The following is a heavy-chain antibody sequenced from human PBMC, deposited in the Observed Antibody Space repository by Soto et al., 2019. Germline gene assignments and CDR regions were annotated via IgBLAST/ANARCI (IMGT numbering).Heavy chain of an antibody. CDR1: GYAFTNDD. D-gene: IGHD5-18*01. V-gene: IGHV1-8*01. CDR2: MNPGSGDT. CDR3: ARMASFGSLNWFDP. J-gene: IGHJ5*02. Sequence: GASVKGSCKAAGYAFTNDDVTWVRQATGQGLEWMGWMNPGSGDTGYAQKFQGRVTMTRNISIATAYMELSSLRSEDTAIYYCARMASFGSLNWFDPWGQGTLVTVSS.